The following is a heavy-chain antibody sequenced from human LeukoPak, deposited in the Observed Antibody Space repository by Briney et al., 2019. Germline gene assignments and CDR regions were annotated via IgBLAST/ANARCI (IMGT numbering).Heavy chain of an antibody. D-gene: IGHD3-3*01. CDR1: GFTLSSRW. CDR3: ATYDSWSGYNIAY. Sequence: QAGGSLRLSCVVSGFTLSSRWMMWVRQAPGEGLEWMTNINRDGSEKNHVDSVKGRFTITRDNAENSLYLQMNSLKVEDSAVYYCATYDSWSGYNIAYWGQGTLVTVPS. J-gene: IGHJ4*02. CDR2: INRDGSEK. V-gene: IGHV3-7*03.